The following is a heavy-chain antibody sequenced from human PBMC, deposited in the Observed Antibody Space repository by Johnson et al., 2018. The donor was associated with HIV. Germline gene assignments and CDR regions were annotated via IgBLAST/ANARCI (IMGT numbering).Heavy chain of an antibody. J-gene: IGHJ3*02. CDR2: ISYDEGYK. Sequence: QVQLVESGGGLVKPGGSLRLSCAASGFIFSDYYMSWIRQAPGKGLEWVAVISYDEGYKYYTDSVRGRFTISRDNSKNTLYLQMNSLRAEDTAVYYCAQEGPLTVTTVMDAFDIWGQGTMVTVSS. D-gene: IGHD4-17*01. V-gene: IGHV3-30*18. CDR3: AQEGPLTVTTVMDAFDI. CDR1: GFIFSDYY.